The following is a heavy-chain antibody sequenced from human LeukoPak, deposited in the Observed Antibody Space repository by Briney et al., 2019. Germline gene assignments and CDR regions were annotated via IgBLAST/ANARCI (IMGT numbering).Heavy chain of an antibody. J-gene: IGHJ6*03. V-gene: IGHV3-7*01. D-gene: IGHD1-26*01. CDR3: ARVASGSYSYYYYMDV. CDR2: IEQDGSEK. Sequence: GGSLRLSCAASGFTFSSYWMSWVRQAPGKGLEWVANIEQDGSEKYYADSVKGRFTISRDNAKNSLYLQMNSLRAEDTAVYYCARVASGSYSYYYYMDVWGKGTTVTVSS. CDR1: GFTFSSYW.